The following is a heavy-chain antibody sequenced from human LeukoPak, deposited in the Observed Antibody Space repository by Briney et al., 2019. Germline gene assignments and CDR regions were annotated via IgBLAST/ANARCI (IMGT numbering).Heavy chain of an antibody. J-gene: IGHJ4*02. Sequence: ASVTVSFTASGYTFTVYYMHWVRQAPGQGLEWMGWINPNSGGTKSAQKFLGRVTMTRDTSISTAYMELSRLRSDDTAVYYCAREVGATTGVHYFDYWGQGTLVTVSP. CDR3: AREVGATTGVHYFDY. CDR1: GYTFTVYY. D-gene: IGHD1-26*01. V-gene: IGHV1-2*02. CDR2: INPNSGGT.